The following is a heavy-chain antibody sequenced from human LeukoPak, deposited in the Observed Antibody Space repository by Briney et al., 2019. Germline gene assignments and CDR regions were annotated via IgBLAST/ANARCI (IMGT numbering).Heavy chain of an antibody. CDR3: ARFAYCGGHCWYYFDY. CDR2: INPNSGGT. V-gene: IGHV1-2*04. CDR1: GYTFTGYY. Sequence: GASVKVSCKASGYTFTGYYMHWVRQAPGQGLEWMGWINPNSGGTNYAQKFQGWVTMTRDTSISTAYMELSRLRSDDTAVYYCARFAYCGGHCWYYFDYWGLGSLVTVSS. D-gene: IGHD2-21*02. J-gene: IGHJ4*02.